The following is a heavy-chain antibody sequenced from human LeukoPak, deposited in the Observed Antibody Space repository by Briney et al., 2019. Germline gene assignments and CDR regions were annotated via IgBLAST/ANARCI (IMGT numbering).Heavy chain of an antibody. CDR3: ATTCRGRGSTSCFSDFDY. CDR1: GFPFNDYG. V-gene: IGHV3-33*01. D-gene: IGHD2-2*01. J-gene: IGHJ4*02. CDR2: IWYDGSNK. Sequence: GGSLRLSCATSGFPFNDYGFHWVRQAPGKGLEWVAVIWYDGSNKDYGDSVKGRFAISRDDAKSMVDVQMNRLRAEDTAMYYCATTCRGRGSTSCFSDFDYWGPGTLVTVSS.